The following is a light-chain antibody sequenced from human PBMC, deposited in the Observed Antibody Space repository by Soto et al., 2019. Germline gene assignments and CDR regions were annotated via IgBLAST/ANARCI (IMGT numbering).Light chain of an antibody. CDR1: HSVSSSY. CDR3: QQYGSAPPWT. J-gene: IGKJ1*01. V-gene: IGKV3-20*01. CDR2: AAS. Sequence: EIVLTQSPGTLSLSPGERATLSCRASHSVSSSYLAWYQQKPGQAPRLLIYAASNRATGIPDRFSGSGSGTDFTLTISRLEPEDFAVYYCQQYGSAPPWTFAQGTKVEIK.